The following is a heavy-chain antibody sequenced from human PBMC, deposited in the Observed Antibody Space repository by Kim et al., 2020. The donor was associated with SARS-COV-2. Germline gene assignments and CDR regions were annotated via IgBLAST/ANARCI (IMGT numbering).Heavy chain of an antibody. CDR2: ISYDGSNK. CDR1: GFTFSRYT. V-gene: IGHV3-30*09. J-gene: IGHJ6*02. CDR3: ARDELDLWSGYFGEYYYGMDV. D-gene: IGHD3-3*01. Sequence: GGSLRLSGAASGFTFSRYTMHWVRQAPGKGLEWVAVISYDGSNKYYADSVKGRFAISRDNSKNRLYLQMNSLRAEDTAVYYCARDELDLWSGYFGEYYYGMDVWGQGTTVTVSS.